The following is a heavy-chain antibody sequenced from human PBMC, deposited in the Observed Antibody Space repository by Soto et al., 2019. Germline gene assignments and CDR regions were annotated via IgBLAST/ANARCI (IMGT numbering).Heavy chain of an antibody. CDR1: GGSINHYY. CDR2: IYYSGTTT. V-gene: IGHV4-59*01. J-gene: IGHJ4*02. Sequence: QVQLQESGPGLVRPSETLSLTCTVSGGSINHYYWTWIRQPPGKGLEWMGYIYYSGTTTNYNPSLKSRVTXXXXXXKNXXSLKXXXXXXXXXAVYXCAXXXXXXAVPHFDYWGQGTLVTVSS. CDR3: AXXXXXXAVPHFDY.